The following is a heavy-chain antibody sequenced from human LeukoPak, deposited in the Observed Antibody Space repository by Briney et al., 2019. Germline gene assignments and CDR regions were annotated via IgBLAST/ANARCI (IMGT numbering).Heavy chain of an antibody. CDR3: ARVSTAGQYYYGSGSYYGAFDI. D-gene: IGHD3-10*01. CDR2: INPNSGGT. Sequence: GASVKVSCKASGYTFTGYYMHWVRQAPGQGLEWMGWINPNSGGTNYAQKFQGRVTMTRDTSISTAYMELSRLRSDDTAVYYCARVSTAGQYYYGSGSYYGAFDIWGQGTMVTVSS. J-gene: IGHJ3*02. CDR1: GYTFTGYY. V-gene: IGHV1-2*02.